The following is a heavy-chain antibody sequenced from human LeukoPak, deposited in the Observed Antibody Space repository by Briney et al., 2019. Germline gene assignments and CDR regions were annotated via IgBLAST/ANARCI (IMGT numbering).Heavy chain of an antibody. CDR2: VIPGGGDT. CDR3: ARGFTWTYFFDY. Sequence: ASVKLSCTASGYSFGRYYMHWMRQAPGQGPEWMGVVIPGGGDTGYAQKLQGRVSMTTDMSTSTAYMQLSSLRSEDTAVYYCARGFTWTYFFDYWGQGTLVTVSS. D-gene: IGHD3/OR15-3a*01. V-gene: IGHV1-46*04. CDR1: GYSFGRYY. J-gene: IGHJ4*02.